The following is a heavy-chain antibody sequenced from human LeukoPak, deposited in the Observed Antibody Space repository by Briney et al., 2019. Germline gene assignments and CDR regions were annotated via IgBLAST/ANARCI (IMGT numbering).Heavy chain of an antibody. CDR3: ARAIRYQLLSDY. Sequence: ASVKVSCKASGYTFTSYDINWVRQATGQGLEWMGWMNPNSGNTGFAQKFQGRATITRDTSITTAYLELSSLRSEDTAVYYCARAIRYQLLSDYWGQGTLVTVSS. CDR1: GYTFTSYD. V-gene: IGHV1-8*01. J-gene: IGHJ4*02. D-gene: IGHD2-2*01. CDR2: MNPNSGNT.